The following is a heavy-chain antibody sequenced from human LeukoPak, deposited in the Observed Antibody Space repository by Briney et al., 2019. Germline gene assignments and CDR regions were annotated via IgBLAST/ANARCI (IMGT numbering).Heavy chain of an antibody. V-gene: IGHV3-33*08. CDR1: GFTFSSYG. Sequence: GRSLRLSCAASGFTFSSYGMHWVRQAPGKGLEWVAVIWYDGSHKYYADSVKGRFTISRDNSKNTLYLQMDSLRAEDTAVYYCARDEIISSGFDAFDIWGQGTMVTVSS. J-gene: IGHJ3*02. CDR2: IWYDGSHK. CDR3: ARDEIISSGFDAFDI. D-gene: IGHD3-22*01.